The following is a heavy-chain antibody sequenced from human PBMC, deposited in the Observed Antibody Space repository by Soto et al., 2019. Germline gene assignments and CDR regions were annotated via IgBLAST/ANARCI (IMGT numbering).Heavy chain of an antibody. V-gene: IGHV3-48*03. CDR1: GFTFSSYE. Sequence: GGSLRLSCAASGFTFSSYEMNWVRQAPGKGLEWVSHISSGGTTIYYADSVKGRFTISRDNAKNSLDLQMNSLRADNTAIYYCARALDFWSGYLSDWGQGTLVTVSS. D-gene: IGHD3-3*01. CDR2: ISSGGTTI. J-gene: IGHJ4*02. CDR3: ARALDFWSGYLSD.